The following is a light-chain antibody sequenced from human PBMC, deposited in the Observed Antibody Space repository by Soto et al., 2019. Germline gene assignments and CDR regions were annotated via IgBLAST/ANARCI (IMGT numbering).Light chain of an antibody. Sequence: EIVMTQSPATPSVSPGERATLSCRASQGISNSLAWYQQKPGQAPRLLIYGVSTRATGIPARFSGSGSGTEFTLTISSLQSEDFAVYYCQQYNNWPSLTFGGGTKVDIK. V-gene: IGKV3-15*01. J-gene: IGKJ4*01. CDR3: QQYNNWPSLT. CDR1: QGISNS. CDR2: GVS.